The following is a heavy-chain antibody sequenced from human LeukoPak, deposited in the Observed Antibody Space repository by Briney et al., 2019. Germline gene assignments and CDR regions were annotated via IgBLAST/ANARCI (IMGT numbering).Heavy chain of an antibody. Sequence: MSSETLSLTCAVYGGSFSGYYWSWIRQPPGKGLEWIGEINHSGSTNYNPSLKSRVTISVDTSKNQFSLKLSSVTAADTAVYYCARLNTRYSGYDLARRGGNQKFDYWGQGTLVTVSS. CDR1: GGSFSGYY. J-gene: IGHJ4*02. V-gene: IGHV4-34*01. CDR2: INHSGST. D-gene: IGHD5-12*01. CDR3: ARLNTRYSGYDLARRGGNQKFDY.